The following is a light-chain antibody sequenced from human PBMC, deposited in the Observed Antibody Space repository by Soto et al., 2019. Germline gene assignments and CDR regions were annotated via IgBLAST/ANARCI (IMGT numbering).Light chain of an antibody. CDR1: QSISNW. Sequence: DIQMTQSPSTLPASVGDRVTITCRASQSISNWLAWYQQKPGTAPKVLIYHASNLQSGVPSRFSGSGSGTEFTLTIRTLKTADPATYYCQKYNSYSFGQGTKVDI. CDR2: HAS. J-gene: IGKJ1*01. V-gene: IGKV1-5*01. CDR3: QKYNSYS.